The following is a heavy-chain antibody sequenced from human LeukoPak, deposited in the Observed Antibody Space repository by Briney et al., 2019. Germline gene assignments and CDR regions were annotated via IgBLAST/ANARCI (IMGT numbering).Heavy chain of an antibody. CDR3: ARERQVVAVAATVLWYNWFDP. CDR1: GDSVSSNSAA. Sequence: SQTLALTCAISGDSVSSNSAAWNWIRQSPSRGLEWLGRTDYRSKWYNDYAVSVKSRITINPDTSKNQFSLQLNSVTPEDTAVYYCARERQVVAVAATVLWYNWFDPWGQGTLVTVSS. CDR2: TDYRSKWYN. J-gene: IGHJ5*02. D-gene: IGHD2-15*01. V-gene: IGHV6-1*01.